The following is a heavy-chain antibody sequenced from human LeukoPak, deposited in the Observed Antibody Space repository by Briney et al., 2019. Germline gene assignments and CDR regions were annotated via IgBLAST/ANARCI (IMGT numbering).Heavy chain of an antibody. CDR1: GFTFSSYS. CDR2: ISSSSSYI. CDR3: ARSKKVPFYYYYGMDV. Sequence: PGGSLRLSCAASGFTFSSYSMNWVRQAPGKGLEWVSSISSSSSYIYYADSVKGRFTISRDNAKNSLYLQMNSLRAEDTAVYYCARSKKVPFYYYYGMDVWGQGTTVTVSS. D-gene: IGHD4/OR15-4a*01. J-gene: IGHJ6*02. V-gene: IGHV3-21*01.